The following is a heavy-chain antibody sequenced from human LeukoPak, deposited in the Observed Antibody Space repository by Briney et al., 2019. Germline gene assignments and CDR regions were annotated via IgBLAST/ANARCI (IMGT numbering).Heavy chain of an antibody. CDR2: IYTSGST. V-gene: IGHV4-4*09. CDR3: ARLRYSSGAIDY. J-gene: IGHJ4*02. CDR1: AGSISSYY. D-gene: IGHD6-19*01. Sequence: SETLSLTCTVSAGSISSYYWSWIRQPPGKGLEWIGYIYTSGSTNYNPSLKSRVTISVDTSKNQFSLKLSFVTAADTAVYYCARLRYSSGAIDYWGQGTLVTVSS.